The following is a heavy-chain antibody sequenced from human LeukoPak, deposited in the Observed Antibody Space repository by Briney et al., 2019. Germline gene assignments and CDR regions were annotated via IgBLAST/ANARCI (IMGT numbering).Heavy chain of an antibody. D-gene: IGHD6-13*01. CDR3: ARDGPSSSWYLFDP. V-gene: IGHV1-2*06. CDR1: GYTFTGYY. Sequence: ASVKVSCKASGYTFTGYYMHWVRQALGQGLEWMGRINPNSGGTNYAQKFQGRVTMARDTSISTAYMELSRLRSDDTAVYYCARDGPSSSWYLFDPWGQGTLVTVSS. J-gene: IGHJ5*02. CDR2: INPNSGGT.